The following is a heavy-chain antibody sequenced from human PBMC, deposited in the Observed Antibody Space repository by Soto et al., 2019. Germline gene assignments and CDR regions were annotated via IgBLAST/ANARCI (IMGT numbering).Heavy chain of an antibody. CDR1: GGSVSSGSYY. Sequence: SETLSLTCTVSGGSVSSGSYYWSWIRQPPGKGLEWVGYIYYSGSTNYNPSLKSRVTISVDTSKNQFSLKLSPVTAADTAVYYCARGGGAAAGTLDYWGQGTLVTVSS. CDR3: ARGGGAAAGTLDY. V-gene: IGHV4-61*01. CDR2: IYYSGST. J-gene: IGHJ4*02. D-gene: IGHD6-13*01.